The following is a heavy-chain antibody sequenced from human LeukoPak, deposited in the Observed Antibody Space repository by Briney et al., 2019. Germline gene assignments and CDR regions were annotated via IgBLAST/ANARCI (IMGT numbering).Heavy chain of an antibody. J-gene: IGHJ6*02. CDR2: TTSSDSTI. CDR1: VFTLSNYY. V-gene: IGHV3-11*01. D-gene: IGHD6-13*01. CDR3: ARVVYSSLMDV. Sequence: VGSLRLSCVASVFTLSNYYMSWGRQAPGKGLEWVADTTSSDSTIHHADTVSGRFTTSRDNAKNSLYLQMNNLRADDTAVYYCARVVYSSLMDVWGQGTTVTVSS.